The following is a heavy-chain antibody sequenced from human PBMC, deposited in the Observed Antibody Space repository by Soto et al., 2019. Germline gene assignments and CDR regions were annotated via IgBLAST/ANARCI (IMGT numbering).Heavy chain of an antibody. CDR3: ALIKDCSRTDFFLAPFDP. V-gene: IGHV2-26*01. Sequence: QVTLKESGPVLVKPTEPLTLTCTVSGLSLNNGRLGVSWIRQPPGKALEWLAHIFSNDDKSYSTSLKSRPTISKDTSRSQVVLTMTNMDPVDSATYYCALIKDCSRTDFFLAPFDPWGQGTLVTVSS. J-gene: IGHJ5*02. D-gene: IGHD2-2*01. CDR2: IFSNDDK. CDR1: GLSLNNGRLG.